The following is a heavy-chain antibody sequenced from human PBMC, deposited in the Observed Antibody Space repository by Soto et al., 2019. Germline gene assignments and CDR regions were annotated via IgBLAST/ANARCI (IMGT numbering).Heavy chain of an antibody. Sequence: EVQLVESGGGLVQPGDSLRLSCATSGFTFSDYCMTWVRQAPGRGLEWVANIKQDGSVSNYVDSVKGRFTISRDNPKNSLYLQMNSLRVEDTAVYYCAKSFSNDGSVYRHMQHWGQGSLVTVSS. CDR2: IKQDGSVS. V-gene: IGHV3-7*01. J-gene: IGHJ1*01. CDR3: AKSFSNDGSVYRHMQH. CDR1: GFTFSDYC. D-gene: IGHD3-22*01.